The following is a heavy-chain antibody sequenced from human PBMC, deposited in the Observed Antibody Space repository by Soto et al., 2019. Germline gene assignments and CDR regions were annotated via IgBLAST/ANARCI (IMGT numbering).Heavy chain of an antibody. CDR1: GFTFSDYD. Sequence: GGSLRLSCAASGFTFSDYDMSWIRQAPGKGLEWVSYISSSSSYTNYADSVKGRFTISRDNAKNSLYLQMNSLRAEDTAVYYCARVARRSSCYDNWGQGTLVTVSS. V-gene: IGHV3-11*06. J-gene: IGHJ4*02. CDR3: ARVARRSSCYDN. D-gene: IGHD2-15*01. CDR2: ISSSSSYT.